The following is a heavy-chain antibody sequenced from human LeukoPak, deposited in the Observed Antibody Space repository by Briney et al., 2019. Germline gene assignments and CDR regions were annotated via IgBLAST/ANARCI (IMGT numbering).Heavy chain of an antibody. CDR2: IYYSGST. J-gene: IGHJ4*02. V-gene: IGHV4-34*01. Sequence: SETLSLTCAVYGGSFSGYYWSWIRQPPGKGLEWIGSIYYSGSTYYNPSLKSRVTISVDTSKNQFSLKLSSVAAADTAVYYCASIDPYYDILTGYRTFDYWGQGTLVTVSS. CDR3: ASIDPYYDILTGYRTFDY. CDR1: GGSFSGYY. D-gene: IGHD3-9*01.